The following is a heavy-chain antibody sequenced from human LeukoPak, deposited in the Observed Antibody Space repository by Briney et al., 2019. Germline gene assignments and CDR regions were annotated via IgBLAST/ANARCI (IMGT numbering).Heavy chain of an antibody. V-gene: IGHV1-2*02. J-gene: IGHJ6*03. D-gene: IGHD7-27*01. Sequence: ASVKVSCKTSGYTFTGYYMHWVRQAPGQGLEWMGWINPNSGGTNYAQKFQGRVTMTRDTSISTAYMELSRLRSDDTAVYYCARDFLGYYYYMDVWGKGTTVTVSS. CDR1: GYTFTGYY. CDR2: INPNSGGT. CDR3: ARDFLGYYYYMDV.